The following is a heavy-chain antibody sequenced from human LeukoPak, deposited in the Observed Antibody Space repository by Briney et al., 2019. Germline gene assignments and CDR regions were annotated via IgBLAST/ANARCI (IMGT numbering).Heavy chain of an antibody. V-gene: IGHV3-23*01. CDR3: AKDDPDYYDSSGYSLHPHHFDY. CDR1: GFTFSSYG. CDR2: ISGSGGST. J-gene: IGHJ4*02. D-gene: IGHD3-22*01. Sequence: PGGSLRLSCAASGFTFSSYGMSWVRQAPGKGLEWVSAISGSGGSTYYADSVKGRFTISRDNSKNTLYLQMNSLRAEDTAVYYCAKDDPDYYDSSGYSLHPHHFDYWGQGTLVTVSS.